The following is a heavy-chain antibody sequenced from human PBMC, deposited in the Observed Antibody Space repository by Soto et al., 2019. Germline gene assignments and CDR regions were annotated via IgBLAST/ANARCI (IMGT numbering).Heavy chain of an antibody. CDR1: GFTFSSYG. V-gene: IGHV3-33*01. D-gene: IGHD2-15*01. CDR2: IWYDGSNK. Sequence: LRLSCAASGFTFSSYGMHWVRQAPGKGLEWVAVIWYDGSNKYYADSVKGRFTISRDNSKNTLYLQMNSLRAGDTAVYYCSREGESYCSGGRCYSWAPSSDAFDIWGQGTMVTVSS. J-gene: IGHJ3*02. CDR3: SREGESYCSGGRCYSWAPSSDAFDI.